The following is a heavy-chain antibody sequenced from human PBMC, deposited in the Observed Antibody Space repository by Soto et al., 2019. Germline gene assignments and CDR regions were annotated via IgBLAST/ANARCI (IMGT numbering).Heavy chain of an antibody. D-gene: IGHD1-26*01. Sequence: SETLSLTCTVSGGSISSYYWSWIRQPPGKGLEWIGYNYYSGSTNYNPSLKRRVTISIDTSKNQFSLKLSSVTAADTAIYYCTRDAVGATDHAYWGKGAPVTVSS. CDR1: GGSISSYY. J-gene: IGHJ4*02. CDR3: TRDAVGATDHAY. CDR2: NYYSGST. V-gene: IGHV4-59*01.